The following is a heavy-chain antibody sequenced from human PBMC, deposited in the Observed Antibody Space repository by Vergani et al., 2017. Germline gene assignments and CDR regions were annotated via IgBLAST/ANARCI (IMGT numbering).Heavy chain of an antibody. CDR1: GFTLSNYD. CDR2: IQFDGSNQ. V-gene: IGHV3-30*02. Sequence: QVQLVESGGGVVQRGGSLRLSCATSGFTLSNYDMQWIRQGPGKGLEFVAFIQFDGSNQHYADSVKGRFTLSRDFSKNTLYLQMNSLRTDDTATYYCAKHFRGWGIDYWGQGTQVIVSS. CDR3: AKHFRGWGIDY. D-gene: IGHD3-16*01. J-gene: IGHJ4*02.